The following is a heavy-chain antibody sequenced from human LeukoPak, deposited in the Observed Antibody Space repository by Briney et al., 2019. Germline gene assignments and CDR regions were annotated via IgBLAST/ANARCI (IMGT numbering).Heavy chain of an antibody. Sequence: GGSLRLSCAASGFTFSSYWMHWVRQAPGKGLVWVSRLNSDGSNTGYADSVKGRFIISRDNAKNTLYLQMNSLRAEDTAVYYCARDFDRPSGNWGQGTLVTVSS. CDR1: GFTFSSYW. V-gene: IGHV3-74*01. J-gene: IGHJ4*02. CDR3: ARDFDRPSGN. CDR2: LNSDGSNT. D-gene: IGHD3-9*01.